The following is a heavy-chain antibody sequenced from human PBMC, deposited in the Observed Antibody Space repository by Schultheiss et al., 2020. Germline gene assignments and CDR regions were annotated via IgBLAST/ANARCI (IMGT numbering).Heavy chain of an antibody. V-gene: IGHV4-31*03. Sequence: SETLSLTCTVSGGSISSGGYSWSWIRQHPGKGLEWIGNIYNSGSTYYSPSLKSRVTISVDTSKNQFSLKLSSVTAADTAVYYCARYPQHVDTAIVTGMRFDPWGHGTLVTVSS. CDR1: GGSISSGGYS. D-gene: IGHD5-18*01. CDR2: IYNSGST. J-gene: IGHJ5*02. CDR3: ARYPQHVDTAIVTGMRFDP.